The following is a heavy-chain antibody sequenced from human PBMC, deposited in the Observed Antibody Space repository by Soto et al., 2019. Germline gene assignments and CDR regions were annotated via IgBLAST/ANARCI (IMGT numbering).Heavy chain of an antibody. CDR2: ISSSGSNI. CDR1: GFTFSDYA. D-gene: IGHD2-2*01. CDR3: ASALQYCTSTSCSCCGKFDY. J-gene: IGHJ4*02. V-gene: IGHV3-48*01. Sequence: EVQLVESGGGLVQPGGSLRLSCAASGFTFSDYALNWVRQAPGEGLEWVSYISSSGSNIYFADSLKGRFTISRDNAKKSLYLSMNRLRVENTTLNYCASALQYCTSTSCSCCGKFDYWGQGTLVTVSS.